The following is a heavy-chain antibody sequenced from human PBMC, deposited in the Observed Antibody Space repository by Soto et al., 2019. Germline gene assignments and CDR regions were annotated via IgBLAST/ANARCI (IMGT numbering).Heavy chain of an antibody. D-gene: IGHD5-12*01. CDR3: ARDQGGGYSGYDFGLGT. V-gene: IGHV4-59*11. CDR1: YGSSISHC. Sequence: SQPQRLPTTVSYGSSISHCCRRIRQNPEKGLEWIGYIYYSGSTNYNPSLKSRVTISVDTSKNQFSLKLSSVTAADTAVYYCARDQGGGYSGYDFGLGTWGQGPLLTVSS. J-gene: IGHJ5*02. CDR2: IYYSGST.